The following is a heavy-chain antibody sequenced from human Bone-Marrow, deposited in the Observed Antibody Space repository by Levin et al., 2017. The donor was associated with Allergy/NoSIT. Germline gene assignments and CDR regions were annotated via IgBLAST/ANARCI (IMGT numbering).Heavy chain of an antibody. V-gene: IGHV3-30*18. Sequence: GGSLRLSCAASAFTLSPYDMHWVRQAPGKGLEWVAVISYHGTYKYYGDSVKGRFTISRDNSKNTLYLQMSSLRVDDTGIYYCAKARSGGWGHDVFDVWGQGTMVTVSS. CDR2: ISYHGTYK. D-gene: IGHD6-19*01. CDR1: AFTLSPYD. CDR3: AKARSGGWGHDVFDV. J-gene: IGHJ3*01.